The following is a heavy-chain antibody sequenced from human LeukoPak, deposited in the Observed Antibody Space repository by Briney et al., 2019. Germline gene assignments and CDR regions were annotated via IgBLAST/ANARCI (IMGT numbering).Heavy chain of an antibody. CDR2: INPKSGGA. Sequence: GASVKVSCKASGYTFTSYGISWVRQAPGQGLEWMGWINPKSGGADYAQKFQGRVTMTRDTSISTVYMALNRLRSDDTAVYYCARGPPEYCSGGSCYSGRNWIDPWGQGTLVTVSS. J-gene: IGHJ5*02. CDR1: GYTFTSYG. CDR3: ARGPPEYCSGGSCYSGRNWIDP. D-gene: IGHD2-15*01. V-gene: IGHV1-2*02.